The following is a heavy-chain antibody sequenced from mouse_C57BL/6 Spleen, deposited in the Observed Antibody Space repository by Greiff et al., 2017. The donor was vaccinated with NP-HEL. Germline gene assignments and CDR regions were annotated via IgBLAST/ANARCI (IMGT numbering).Heavy chain of an antibody. Sequence: EVQLVESEGGLVQPGRSMKLSCTASGFTFSDYYMAWVRQVPEKGLEWVANINYDGSSTYYLDSLKSRFIISRDNAKNILYLQMSSLKSEDTATYYCARGGGMDYWGQGTSVTVSS. CDR1: GFTFSDYY. CDR2: INYDGSST. V-gene: IGHV5-16*01. CDR3: ARGGGMDY. J-gene: IGHJ4*01.